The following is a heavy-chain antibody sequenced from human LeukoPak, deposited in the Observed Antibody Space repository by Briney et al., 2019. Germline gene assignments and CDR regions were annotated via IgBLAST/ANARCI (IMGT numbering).Heavy chain of an antibody. CDR3: ARSRIVATTHPYYFDF. CDR2: VFYSRTS. CDR1: GVSITTYY. V-gene: IGHV4-59*01. D-gene: IGHD5-12*01. J-gene: IGHJ4*02. Sequence: SETLSLTCNVSGVSITTYYWSWIRQTPGKGLQWIGYVFYSRTSTYNPSLKSRVSVSVDTSKNQFSLKLRSVTAADTAIYYCARSRIVATTHPYYFDFWGRGTLVTVSS.